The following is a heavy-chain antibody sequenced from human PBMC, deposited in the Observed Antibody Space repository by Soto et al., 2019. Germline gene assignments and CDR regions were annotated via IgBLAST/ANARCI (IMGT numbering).Heavy chain of an antibody. CDR1: GFTVKNYQ. Sequence: LRLSCAASGFTVKNYQMNWVRQAPGKGLEWVSVIYSGGVTYYPDSVKGRFTTIRDTSKNTVYLQMNSLRADDTAMCYCARDPSTTGYYGLDVWGQGTTVTVSS. CDR3: ARDPSTTGYYGLDV. CDR2: IYSGGVT. J-gene: IGHJ6*02. V-gene: IGHV3-53*01.